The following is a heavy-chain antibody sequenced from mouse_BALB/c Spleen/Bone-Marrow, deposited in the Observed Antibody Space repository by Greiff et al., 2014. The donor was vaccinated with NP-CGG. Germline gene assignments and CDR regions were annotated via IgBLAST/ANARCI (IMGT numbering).Heavy chain of an antibody. CDR1: GFNIKDTY. D-gene: IGHD1-1*01. V-gene: IGHV14-3*02. J-gene: IGHJ1*01. CDR3: TRPSFYYGSSYWYFDV. Sequence: VQLQQSGSELVKPGASVKLSCAASGFNIKDTYMHWVKQRPEQGLEWIGRIDPANGDTKYDPKFQGKATITADPSSNTAYLQLSSLTSEDTAVYYCTRPSFYYGSSYWYFDVWGAGTTVTVSS. CDR2: IDPANGDT.